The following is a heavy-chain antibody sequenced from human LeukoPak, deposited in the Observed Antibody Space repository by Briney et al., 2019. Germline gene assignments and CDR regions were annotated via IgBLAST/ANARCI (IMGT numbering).Heavy chain of an antibody. Sequence: ASVKFSCKASGYTFTSYDINWVRQATGQGLEWMRWMNPNSGSTGYAQKFQGRVTITRNTSISTAYMELSGLRSEDTAVYYCARGRSTGYPYYFEYWGQGTLVTVSS. D-gene: IGHD5-12*01. J-gene: IGHJ4*02. V-gene: IGHV1-8*03. CDR3: ARGRSTGYPYYFEY. CDR2: MNPNSGST. CDR1: GYTFTSYD.